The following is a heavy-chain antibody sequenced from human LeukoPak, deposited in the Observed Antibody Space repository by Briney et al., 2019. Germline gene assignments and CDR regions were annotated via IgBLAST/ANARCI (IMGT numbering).Heavy chain of an antibody. J-gene: IGHJ4*02. Sequence: GGSLRLSCAASGFTFSSYGMHWVRQAPGKGLEWVAVIWYDGSNKYYADSVKGRFTISRDNSKNTLYLQMNSLRAEDTAVYYCARGVTGYCSSTSCYATDFDYWGQGTLVTVSS. CDR2: IWYDGSNK. CDR1: GFTFSSYG. D-gene: IGHD2-2*01. CDR3: ARGVTGYCSSTSCYATDFDY. V-gene: IGHV3-33*01.